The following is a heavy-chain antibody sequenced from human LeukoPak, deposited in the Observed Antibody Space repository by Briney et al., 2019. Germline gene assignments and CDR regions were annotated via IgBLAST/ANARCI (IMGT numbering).Heavy chain of an antibody. CDR2: ISSSSSYI. Sequence: GGSLRLSCAASGFTFSSYSMNWVRQAPGKGLEWVSSISSSSSYIYYADSMKGRFTISRDNAKNSLYLQMNSLRAEDTAVYYCATLDSSGWYGAFDIWGQETMVTVSS. J-gene: IGHJ3*02. CDR3: ATLDSSGWYGAFDI. CDR1: GFTFSSYS. D-gene: IGHD6-19*01. V-gene: IGHV3-21*01.